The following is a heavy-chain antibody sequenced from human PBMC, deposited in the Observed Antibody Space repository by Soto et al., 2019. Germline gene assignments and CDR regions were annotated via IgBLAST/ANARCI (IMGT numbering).Heavy chain of an antibody. J-gene: IGHJ5*02. CDR1: GGTFSSYA. CDR3: AKGSTIIAARRGWFGP. D-gene: IGHD6-6*01. V-gene: IGHV1-69*01. Sequence: QVQLVQSGAEVKKPGSSVKVSCKASGGTFSSYAISWVRQAPGQGLEWMGGIIPIFGTANYAQKFQGRVTMTADDSTSTAYMELSSLRSEDTAVYYCAKGSTIIAARRGWFGPWGQGTLVTVSS. CDR2: IIPIFGTA.